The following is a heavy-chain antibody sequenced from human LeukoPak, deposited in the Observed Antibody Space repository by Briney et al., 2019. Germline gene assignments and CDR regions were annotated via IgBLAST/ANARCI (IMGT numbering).Heavy chain of an antibody. CDR3: ARDIETIDPFDY. CDR1: GGSISSYY. Sequence: SETLSLTCTVSGGSISSYYWSWIRQPPGKGLEWIGYIYYSGSTNYNPSLKSRVTISVDTSKNQFSLKLSSVTAADTAVYYCARDIETIDPFDYWGQGTLVTVSS. V-gene: IGHV4-59*01. J-gene: IGHJ4*02. D-gene: IGHD3-16*02. CDR2: IYYSGST.